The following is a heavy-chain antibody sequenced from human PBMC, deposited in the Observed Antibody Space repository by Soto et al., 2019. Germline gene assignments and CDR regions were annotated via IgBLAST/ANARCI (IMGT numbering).Heavy chain of an antibody. V-gene: IGHV3-74*01. CDR1: GFTFSIDW. CDR2: INSDGSST. J-gene: IGHJ4*02. CDR3: VRTSLVVAAATREDY. D-gene: IGHD2-15*01. Sequence: GGSLRLSCAASGFTFSIDWMHWVRQAPGKGLVWVSRINSDGSSTSYADSVKGRFTISRDNAKNTLYLQMNSLRDEDTVVYYCVRTSLVVAAATREDYWGQGTLVTVSS.